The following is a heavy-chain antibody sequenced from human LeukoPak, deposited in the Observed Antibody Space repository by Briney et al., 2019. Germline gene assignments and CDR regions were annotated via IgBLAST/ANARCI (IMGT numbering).Heavy chain of an antibody. J-gene: IGHJ4*02. CDR1: GFTFSSYW. CDR3: ARGPLYWQWLVSGFFDY. Sequence: GGSLRLSCAASGFTFSSYWMSWVRQAPGKGLEWVANIKQDGSEKYYVDSVKGRFTISRDNAKNSLYLQMNSLRAEDTAVYYCARGPLYWQWLVSGFFDYWGQGTLVTVSS. D-gene: IGHD6-19*01. CDR2: IKQDGSEK. V-gene: IGHV3-7*01.